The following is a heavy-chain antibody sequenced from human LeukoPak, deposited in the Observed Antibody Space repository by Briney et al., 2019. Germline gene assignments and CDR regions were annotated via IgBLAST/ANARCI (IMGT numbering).Heavy chain of an antibody. Sequence: SETLSLTCTVSGGSISSGSYYWSWIRQPAGKGLEWIGRIYTSGSTNYNPSLKSRVTISVDTSKNQFSLKLSSVTAADTAVYNCASSDSIGYMRGFLDYWGQGTLVTVSS. CDR2: IYTSGST. CDR3: ASSDSIGYMRGFLDY. D-gene: IGHD3-22*01. J-gene: IGHJ4*02. V-gene: IGHV4-61*02. CDR1: GGSISSGSYY.